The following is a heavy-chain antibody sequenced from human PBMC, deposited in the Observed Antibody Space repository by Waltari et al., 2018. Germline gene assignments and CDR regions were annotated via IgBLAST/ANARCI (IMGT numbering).Heavy chain of an antibody. V-gene: IGHV4-59*01. CDR1: GGSTSTYS. CDR3: ARADTSTSYFYYYMDV. CDR2: IHYRGSS. J-gene: IGHJ6*03. Sequence: QVQLQESGPGLVKPSETLSLTCTVSGGSTSTYSWSWVRQSPGKGLEWIGYIHYRGSSVYNPSLRSRVAISLDTPNNQFSLRLRSVTAADAAIYYCARADTSTSYFYYYMDVWGKGTTVTVSS. D-gene: IGHD1-26*01.